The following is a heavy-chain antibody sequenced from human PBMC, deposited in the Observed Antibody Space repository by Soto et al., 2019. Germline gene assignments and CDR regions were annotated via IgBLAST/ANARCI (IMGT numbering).Heavy chain of an antibody. D-gene: IGHD2-2*01. J-gene: IGHJ6*03. CDR2: ISSSSSTI. CDR1: GFTFSSYS. Sequence: GGSLRLSCAASGFTFSSYSMNWVRQAPGKGLEWVSYISSSSSTIYYADSVKGRFTISRDNAKNSLYLQMNSLRAEDTAVYYYAREDWDQLLNYYYYYMDVWGKGTTVTVSS. V-gene: IGHV3-48*01. CDR3: AREDWDQLLNYYYYYMDV.